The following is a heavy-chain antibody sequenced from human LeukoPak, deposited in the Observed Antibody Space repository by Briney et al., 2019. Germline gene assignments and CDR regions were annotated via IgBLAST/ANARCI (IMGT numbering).Heavy chain of an antibody. Sequence: GGSLRLSCAVSGFSFSTYSLNWVRQAPGKGLEWVSSISGSSTYIYYADSVKGRFTISRDNAKNSLYLQMNSLRNEDTAVYYCARGGAVAGNNYFDFWGQGTLVTVPS. J-gene: IGHJ4*02. D-gene: IGHD6-19*01. CDR3: ARGGAVAGNNYFDF. CDR1: GFSFSTYS. V-gene: IGHV3-21*01. CDR2: ISGSSTYI.